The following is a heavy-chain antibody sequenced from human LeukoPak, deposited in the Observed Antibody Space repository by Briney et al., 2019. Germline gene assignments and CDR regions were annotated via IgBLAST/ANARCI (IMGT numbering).Heavy chain of an antibody. CDR1: GFTFSSYA. CDR2: ISGSGGST. CDR3: AKDWSGYDAFDI. Sequence: GGSLRLSCAASGFTFSSYAMSWVRQAPGEGLEWVSAISGSGGSTYYADSVKGRFTISRDNSKNTLYLQTNSLRAEDTAVYYCAKDWSGYDAFDIWGQGTMVTVSS. V-gene: IGHV3-23*01. D-gene: IGHD3-3*01. J-gene: IGHJ3*02.